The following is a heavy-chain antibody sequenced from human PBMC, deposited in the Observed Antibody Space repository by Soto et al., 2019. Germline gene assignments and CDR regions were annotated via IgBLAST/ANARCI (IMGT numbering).Heavy chain of an antibody. D-gene: IGHD6-13*01. CDR3: AREGSSWSNWFDP. CDR1: GGSVSSGNYY. J-gene: IGHJ5*02. CDR2: IYYSGST. Sequence: SETLSLTCTVSGGSVSSGNYYWSWIRQPPGKGLEWIGYIYYSGSTNYNPSLKSRVTISVDTSKNQFSLKLSSVTAADTAVYYCAREGSSWSNWFDPWGQGTLVTVSS. V-gene: IGHV4-61*01.